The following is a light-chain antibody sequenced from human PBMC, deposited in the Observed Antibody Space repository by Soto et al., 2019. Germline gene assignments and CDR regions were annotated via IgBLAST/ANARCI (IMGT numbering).Light chain of an antibody. Sequence: DIQMTQSPFSLSASVGDRVTITCRASQSISTYLNWYQQKPGKAPKLLIYAASTLQTGVPSRFTGSGSGTDFTLTICSLQPEDFATYYCQQSYSALRTFGQGTKVEIK. CDR1: QSISTY. J-gene: IGKJ1*01. CDR3: QQSYSALRT. V-gene: IGKV1-39*01. CDR2: AAS.